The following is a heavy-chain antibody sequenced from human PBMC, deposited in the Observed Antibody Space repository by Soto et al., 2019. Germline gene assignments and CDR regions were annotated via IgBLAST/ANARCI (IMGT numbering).Heavy chain of an antibody. D-gene: IGHD3-9*01. CDR3: TKTGNLLTGNNWFDR. V-gene: IGHV3-23*01. CDR1: GLPFSSYA. J-gene: IGHJ5*02. Sequence: GGSLRRSCAASGLPFSSYAMPWVRQAPGKGLEWVSGISVDGRRTYYADSVKGRFTISRDNSENTLYLQMNSLRADDTAVYYCTKTGNLLTGNNWFDRCRQGTLVTVYS. CDR2: ISVDGRRT.